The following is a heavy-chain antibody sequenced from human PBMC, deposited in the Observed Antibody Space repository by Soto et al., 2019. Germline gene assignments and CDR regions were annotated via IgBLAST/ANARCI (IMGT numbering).Heavy chain of an antibody. CDR2: INAGNGNT. V-gene: IGHV1-3*01. CDR1: GYTFTSYA. J-gene: IGHJ6*02. CDR3: ARDSWSYYYYGMDV. Sequence: QVQLVQSGAEVKKPGASVKVSCKASGYTFTSYAMHWVRQAPGQRLEWMGWINAGNGNTKYSQKFQGRVTITRDTSASTAYMELSSLRSEDTAVYYCARDSWSYYYYGMDVWGQGTTVTVSS.